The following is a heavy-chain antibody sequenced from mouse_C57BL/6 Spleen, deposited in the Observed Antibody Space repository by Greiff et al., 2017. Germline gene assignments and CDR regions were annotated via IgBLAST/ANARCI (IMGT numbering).Heavy chain of an antibody. D-gene: IGHD1-1*01. V-gene: IGHV1-64*01. Sequence: QVQLQQPGAELVKPGASVKLSCKASGYTFTSYWMHWVKQRPGQGLEWIGMIHPNSGSTNYNEKFKSKATLTVDKSSSTAYMQLSSLTSEDSAVYYCAREGYDGSREGLAYWGQGTLVTVSA. CDR2: IHPNSGST. CDR3: AREGYDGSREGLAY. CDR1: GYTFTSYW. J-gene: IGHJ3*01.